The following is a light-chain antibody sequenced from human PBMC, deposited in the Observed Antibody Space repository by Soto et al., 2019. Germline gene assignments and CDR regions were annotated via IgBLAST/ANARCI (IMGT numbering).Light chain of an antibody. Sequence: QSVLTQPPSASGTPGQRLTISCSGSSSNIGSNSVYWYQHLPGTAPKLLVSGDNQRPAGVPDRFSGSKSGTSASLAISGLQPEDKADYYCATRDTSLHAWVFGGGTKVTVL. V-gene: IGLV1-44*01. CDR2: GDN. CDR3: ATRDTSLHAWV. CDR1: SSNIGSNS. J-gene: IGLJ3*02.